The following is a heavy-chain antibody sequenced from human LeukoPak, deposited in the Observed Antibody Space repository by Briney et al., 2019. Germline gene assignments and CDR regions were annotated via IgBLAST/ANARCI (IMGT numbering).Heavy chain of an antibody. CDR1: GFTFSGYW. J-gene: IGHJ4*02. D-gene: IGHD1-26*01. CDR3: ARIKGGTSATISY. V-gene: IGHV3-7*01. CDR2: IDQDGSEK. Sequence: GGSLRLSCAASGFTFSGYWMSWVRQARGKGLEWVANIDQDGSEKYYVDSVKGRFTISKDNAKNSLFLQMNSLRDEDTAVYYCARIKGGTSATISYWGQGTLVTVSS.